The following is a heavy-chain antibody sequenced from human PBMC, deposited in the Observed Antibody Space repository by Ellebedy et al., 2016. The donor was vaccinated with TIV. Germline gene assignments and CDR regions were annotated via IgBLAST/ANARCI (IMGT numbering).Heavy chain of an antibody. CDR3: ARPPIVGGTVAFDY. CDR2: IYYSGST. D-gene: IGHD1-26*01. Sequence: MPGGSLRLSCAVYGGSFTSYYWGWIRQLPGKGLEWIGSIYYSGSTYYNPSLKSRVTISVDTSKNQFSLKLSSVTAANTAAYYCARPPIVGGTVAFDYWGQGILVTVSS. V-gene: IGHV4-39*01. J-gene: IGHJ4*02. CDR1: GGSFTSYY.